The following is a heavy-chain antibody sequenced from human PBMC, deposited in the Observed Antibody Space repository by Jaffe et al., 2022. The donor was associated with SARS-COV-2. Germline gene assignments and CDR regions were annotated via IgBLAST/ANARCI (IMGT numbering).Heavy chain of an antibody. CDR2: IYYSGST. D-gene: IGHD6-13*01. Sequence: QLQLQESGPGLVKPSETLSLTCTVSGGSISSSSYYWGWIRQPPGKGLEWIGSIYYSGSTYYNPSLKSRVTISVDTSKNQFSLKLSSVTAADTAVYYCARFEVDSSSFVDYWGQGTLVTVSS. CDR3: ARFEVDSSSFVDY. V-gene: IGHV4-39*01. CDR1: GGSISSSSYY. J-gene: IGHJ4*02.